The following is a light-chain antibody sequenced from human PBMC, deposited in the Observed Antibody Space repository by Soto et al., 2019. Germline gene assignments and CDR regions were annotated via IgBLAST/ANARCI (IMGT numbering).Light chain of an antibody. CDR1: QTISNY. Sequence: DIQMTQSPSSLSASVGDRVTITCRASQTISNYLHWYQQSPGKAPNLLIYLASNLQSWVPSRFSGSGSGTDFTLTISSLQPEDFATYYCQQSYSAPQTF. CDR3: QQSYSAPQT. V-gene: IGKV1-39*01. CDR2: LAS. J-gene: IGKJ1*01.